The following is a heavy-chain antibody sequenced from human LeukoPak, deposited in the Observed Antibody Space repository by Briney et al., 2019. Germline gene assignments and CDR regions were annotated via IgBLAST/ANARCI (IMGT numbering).Heavy chain of an antibody. CDR2: TWYDGSDK. Sequence: GGSLRLSCAASGFAFSTYGLHWARQAPGKGLEWVAVTWYDGSDKHYADSVKGRFTISRDNSRHTLYLQMNSLRAEDTAVYYCAGDGRGGRGYYYYYMDVWGKGTTVTVSS. CDR3: AGDGRGGRGYYYYYMDV. J-gene: IGHJ6*03. D-gene: IGHD2-15*01. CDR1: GFAFSTYG. V-gene: IGHV3-33*01.